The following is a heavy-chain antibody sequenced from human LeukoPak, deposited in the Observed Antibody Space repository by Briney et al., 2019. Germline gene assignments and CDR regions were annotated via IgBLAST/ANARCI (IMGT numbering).Heavy chain of an antibody. V-gene: IGHV4-39*01. CDR3: ARHYYGSEIRGLAFDY. CDR1: GGSISSSSYY. J-gene: IGHJ4*02. Sequence: ETLSLTCTVSGGSISSSSYYWGWIRQPPGKGLEWNGSIYYSGTTYYNPSLKSRVTISVDTSKNQFSLKLNSMTAADTAVYYCARHYYGSEIRGLAFDYWGQGILVTVSS. CDR2: IYYSGTT. D-gene: IGHD3-10*01.